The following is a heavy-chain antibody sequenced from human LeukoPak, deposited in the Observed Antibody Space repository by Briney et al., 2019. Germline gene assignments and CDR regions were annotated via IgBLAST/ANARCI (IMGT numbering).Heavy chain of an antibody. J-gene: IGHJ4*02. CDR2: ITVSVGST. Sequence: PGGSLRLSCAASGFTFSSYAMSSVRQAPGKGLEWVSAITVSVGSTYYADTVKGRVTISIDSSKNTPYLKMNSLGAEDTAVYYCGKEEKQQSFFDYWGPGTPVTAS. D-gene: IGHD6-13*01. CDR1: GFTFSSYA. CDR3: GKEEKQQSFFDY. V-gene: IGHV3-23*01.